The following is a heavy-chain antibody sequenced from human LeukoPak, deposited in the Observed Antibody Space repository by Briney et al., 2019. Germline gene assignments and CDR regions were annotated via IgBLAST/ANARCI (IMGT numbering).Heavy chain of an antibody. D-gene: IGHD6-6*01. CDR2: IYYSGST. Sequence: PSQTLSLTCTVSGGSISSGDYYWSWIRQPPGKGLEWIGYIYYSGSTYYNPSLKSRVTISVDTSKNQFSLKLSSVTAADTAVYYCAKDFSRREQLVRLVPYPYYFDYWGQGTLVTVSS. CDR1: GGSISSGDYY. CDR3: AKDFSRREQLVRLVPYPYYFDY. J-gene: IGHJ4*02. V-gene: IGHV4-30-4*01.